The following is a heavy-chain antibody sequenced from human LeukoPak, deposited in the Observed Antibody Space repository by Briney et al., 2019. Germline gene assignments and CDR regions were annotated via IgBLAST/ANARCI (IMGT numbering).Heavy chain of an antibody. V-gene: IGHV3-48*01. CDR3: AIDRTDTNYFDY. D-gene: IGHD1-14*01. CDR2: IDSSGRTT. Sequence: GGSLRLSCAASGFTFTNYNVEWVRQAPGKGLEWLSYIDSSGRTTYYADSVRGRFTVSRDNAKNSLYLQMNSLRAEDTDVYYCAIDRTDTNYFDYWGQGTLVTVSS. J-gene: IGHJ4*02. CDR1: GFTFTNYN.